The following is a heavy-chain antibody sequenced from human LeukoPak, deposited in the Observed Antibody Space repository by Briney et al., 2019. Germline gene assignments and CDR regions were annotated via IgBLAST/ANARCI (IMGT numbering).Heavy chain of an antibody. D-gene: IGHD2-2*01. CDR2: ISYDGSNK. V-gene: IGHV3-30*18. CDR3: AKGHDIVVVPAATGGNYFDY. J-gene: IGHJ4*02. Sequence: GGSLRLSCAASGFTFSSYGMHWVRQAPGKGLEWVAVISYDGSNKYYADSVKGRFTISRDNSKNTLYLQMNSLRAEDTAVYYCAKGHDIVVVPAATGGNYFDYWGQGTLVTVSS. CDR1: GFTFSSYG.